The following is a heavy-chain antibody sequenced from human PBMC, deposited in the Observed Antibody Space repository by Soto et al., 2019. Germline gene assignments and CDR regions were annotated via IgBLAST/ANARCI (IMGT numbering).Heavy chain of an antibody. CDR2: IYWDDDK. Sequence: QITLKESGPTLVKPTQPLTLTCTFSGFSLTTSGVGVGWSRQPPGKALEWLALIYWDDDKRYSPPPKTRLTISKDPSKNQVVRTMTNMDPADTATYFCTHRTTTVTWWFDPWGQGTLVTVSS. CDR1: GFSLTTSGVG. D-gene: IGHD4-17*01. CDR3: THRTTTVTWWFDP. V-gene: IGHV2-5*02. J-gene: IGHJ5*02.